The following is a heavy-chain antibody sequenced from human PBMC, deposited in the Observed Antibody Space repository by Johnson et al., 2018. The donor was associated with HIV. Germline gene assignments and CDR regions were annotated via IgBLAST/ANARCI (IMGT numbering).Heavy chain of an antibody. CDR1: GFTFDDYG. Sequence: VQLVESGGGLVRPGGSLRLSCAASGFTFDDYGMSWVRQGPGKGLEWVSGINWNAGSTGYADSVKGRLTISRDNAKNSLYLQVNSLRAGDTAVYYCARMLVGAYFDYHYAFDIWGQGTMVTVSS. CDR3: ARMLVGAYFDYHYAFDI. D-gene: IGHD1-26*01. CDR2: INWNAGST. V-gene: IGHV3-20*04. J-gene: IGHJ3*02.